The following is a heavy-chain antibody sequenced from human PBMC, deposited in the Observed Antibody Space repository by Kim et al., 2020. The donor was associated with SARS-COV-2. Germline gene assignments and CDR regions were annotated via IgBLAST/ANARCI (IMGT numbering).Heavy chain of an antibody. CDR3: ANSAVTTFDY. Sequence: STYYADTVKGRFTISRDNSKNTRYLQMNSLRAEDTAVYYCANSAVTTFDYWGQGTLVTVSS. CDR2: ST. V-gene: IGHV3-23*01. D-gene: IGHD4-17*01. J-gene: IGHJ4*02.